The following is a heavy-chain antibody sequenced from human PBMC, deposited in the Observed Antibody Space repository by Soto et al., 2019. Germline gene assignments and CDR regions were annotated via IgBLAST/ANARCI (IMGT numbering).Heavy chain of an antibody. CDR3: AGAYGGNSVDY. D-gene: IGHD4-17*01. V-gene: IGHV3-21*01. CDR1: GFSFSSYT. CDR2: ISSFSAYI. Sequence: GGSLRLSCAASGFSFSSYTMNWVRQAPGKGLEWVSSISSFSAYIYYADSVKGRFTISRDNAKKSLYLEMNSLRPEDTAVYYCAGAYGGNSVDYWGQGTLVTVSS. J-gene: IGHJ4*02.